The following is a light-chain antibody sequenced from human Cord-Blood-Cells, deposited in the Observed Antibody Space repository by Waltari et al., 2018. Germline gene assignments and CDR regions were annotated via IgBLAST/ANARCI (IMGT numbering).Light chain of an antibody. CDR2: EVS. Sequence: QSSLTQPASVSGSPGQSITISCTGTSSDVGGYNYVSWYQPHPGKAPKLMIYEVSNLPSGVSNRFAGSKSGNTASLTISGLQAEDEADYYYSSYTSSSRYVFGTGTKVTVL. J-gene: IGLJ1*01. CDR1: SSDVGGYNY. CDR3: SSYTSSSRYV. V-gene: IGLV2-14*01.